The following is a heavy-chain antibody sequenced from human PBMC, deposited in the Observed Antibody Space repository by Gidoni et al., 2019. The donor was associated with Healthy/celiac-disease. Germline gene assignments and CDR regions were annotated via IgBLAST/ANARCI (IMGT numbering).Heavy chain of an antibody. V-gene: IGHV4-39*01. CDR1: GGSISSSSYY. J-gene: IGHJ4*02. CDR2: IYYSGST. Sequence: QLQLQESGPGLVKPSETLSLTCTVSGGSISSSSYYWGWIRQHPGKGLEWIGSIYYSGSTYYNPSLKSRVTISVDTSKNQFSLKLSSVTAADTAVYYCARRNYDFWSGRCFDYWGQGTLVTVSS. D-gene: IGHD3-3*01. CDR3: ARRNYDFWSGRCFDY.